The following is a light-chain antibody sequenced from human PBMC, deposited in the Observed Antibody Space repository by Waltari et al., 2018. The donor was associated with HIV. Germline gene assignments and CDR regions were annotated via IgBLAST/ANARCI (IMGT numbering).Light chain of an antibody. V-gene: IGKV1-NL1*01. CDR2: GGY. J-gene: IGKJ4*01. Sequence: DIQMTQFPPSLSASVGDRVTITCRATQDLGNSVSWYQQRPGKVPKLLVYGGYVRHRGVASRFTGSGSGTEYSLTISSLQPEDFATYYCHQYFSDPFTFGGGTKVEI. CDR1: QDLGNS. CDR3: HQYFSDPFT.